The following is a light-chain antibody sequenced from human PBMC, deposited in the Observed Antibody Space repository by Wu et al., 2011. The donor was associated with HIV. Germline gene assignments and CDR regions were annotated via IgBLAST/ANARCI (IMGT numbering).Light chain of an antibody. CDR2: GAS. CDR3: QQYGSSSQLA. CDR1: QSVSSR. V-gene: IGKV3-20*01. J-gene: IGKJ4*01. Sequence: EIVMTQSPTHPVCVSRGKSHPLLQASQSVSSRLAWYQRKPGQPPRLLIYGASNRATGVPDRFSGSGSGTDFTLTISRLEPEDSAVYYCQQYGSSSQLAFGGGTKVEIK.